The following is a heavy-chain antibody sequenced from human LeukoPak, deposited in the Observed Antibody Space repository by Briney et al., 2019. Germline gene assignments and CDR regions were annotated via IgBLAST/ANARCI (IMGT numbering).Heavy chain of an antibody. CDR1: GFTFSSYW. V-gene: IGHV3-7*01. CDR2: IKQDGSEK. CDR3: ARDSPYPGSYQYYFEF. Sequence: GGSLRLSCAASGFTFSSYWMSWVRQAPGKGLEWVANIKQDGSEKYYVDSVKGRFSVSRDNAKKSLHLQMNSLRGDDTAVYYCARDSPYPGSYQYYFEFWGHGTPVTVSS. D-gene: IGHD1-26*01. J-gene: IGHJ4*01.